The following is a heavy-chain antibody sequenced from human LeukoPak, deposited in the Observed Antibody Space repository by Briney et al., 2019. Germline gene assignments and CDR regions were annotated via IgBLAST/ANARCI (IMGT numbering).Heavy chain of an antibody. J-gene: IGHJ4*02. D-gene: IGHD6-19*01. V-gene: IGHV3-33*06. CDR1: GFTFSSYG. CDR3: ANEDSGCPGSC. CDR2: IWYDGSNK. Sequence: SGRSLRLSCAASGFTFSSYGMHWVRQAPGKGLEWVAVIWYDGSNKYYADSVKGRFTISRDNSKNTLYLQMNSLRAEDTAVYYCANEDSGCPGSCWGQGTLVTVSP.